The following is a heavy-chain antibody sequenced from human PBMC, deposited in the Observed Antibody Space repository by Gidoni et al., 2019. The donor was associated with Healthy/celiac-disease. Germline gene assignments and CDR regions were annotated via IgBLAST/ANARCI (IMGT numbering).Heavy chain of an antibody. CDR1: GFTFSSYG. CDR3: ASLNYYGSGSYNKLFDY. CDR2: IWYDGSNK. J-gene: IGHJ4*02. D-gene: IGHD3-10*01. Sequence: QVQLVESGGGVVQPGRSLRLSCAASGFTFSSYGMHWVRQAPGKGLEWVAVIWYDGSNKYYADSVKGRFTISRDNSKNTLYLQMNSLRAEDTAVYYCASLNYYGSGSYNKLFDYWGQGTLVTVSS. V-gene: IGHV3-33*01.